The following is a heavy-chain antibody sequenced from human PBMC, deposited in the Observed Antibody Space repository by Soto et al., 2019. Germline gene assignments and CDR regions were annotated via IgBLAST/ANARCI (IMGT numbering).Heavy chain of an antibody. CDR2: MSYDGDNK. V-gene: IGHV3-30-3*01. J-gene: IGHJ4*02. CDR3: ARDVDADVPRYYFDY. D-gene: IGHD2-2*01. Sequence: GGSLRLSCAASGFTFSSYAMHWVRQTPGKGLEWVAVMSYDGDNKYYADSAKGRFTISRDNSKNTLYLQMNSLRPEDTAVYYCARDVDADVPRYYFDYWGQGTLVTVSS. CDR1: GFTFSSYA.